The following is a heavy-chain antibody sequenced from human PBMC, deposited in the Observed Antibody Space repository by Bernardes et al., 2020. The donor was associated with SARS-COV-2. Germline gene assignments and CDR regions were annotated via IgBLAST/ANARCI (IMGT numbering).Heavy chain of an antibody. CDR2: IWYDGSNK. D-gene: IGHD4-17*01. CDR3: AGEGEDDYGDALDV. J-gene: IGHJ6*04. CDR1: GFTFSSYG. V-gene: IGHV3-33*01. Sequence: GGSLRLSCAASGFTFSSYGMHWVRQAPGKGLEWVAVIWYDGSNKYYADSVKGRFTISRDNSKNTLYLQMNSLRAEDTAVYYCAGEGEDDYGDALDVWGKGTTVTVSS.